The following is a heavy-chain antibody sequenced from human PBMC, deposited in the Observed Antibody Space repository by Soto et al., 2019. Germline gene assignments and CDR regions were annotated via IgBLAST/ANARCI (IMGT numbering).Heavy chain of an antibody. J-gene: IGHJ4*01. Sequence: QVQLVESGGGLVQPGRSLRLSCEASGFSFGSHGMHWVRQVPGKGLEWVALISYDGSKTYYADSVKGRFTISRDNSKNTLDLQMTSPSLEDTAVYYCARGDRGYEVMWGHGTLVTVSS. CDR1: GFSFGSHG. CDR2: ISYDGSKT. V-gene: IGHV3-30*03. D-gene: IGHD5-12*01. CDR3: ARGDRGYEVM.